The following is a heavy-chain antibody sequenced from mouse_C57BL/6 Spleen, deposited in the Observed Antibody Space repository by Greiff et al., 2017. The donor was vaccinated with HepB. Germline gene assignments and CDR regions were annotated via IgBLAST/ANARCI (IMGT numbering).Heavy chain of an antibody. CDR3: ARDIHYYGSSYGAMDY. CDR2: ISDGGSYT. V-gene: IGHV5-4*01. J-gene: IGHJ4*01. D-gene: IGHD1-1*01. Sequence: VQLKESGGGLVKPGGSLKLSCAASGFTFSSYAMSWVRQTPEKRLEWVATISDGGSYTYYPDNVKGRFTISRDNAKNNLYLQMSHLKSEDTAMYYCARDIHYYGSSYGAMDYWGQGTSVTVSS. CDR1: GFTFSSYA.